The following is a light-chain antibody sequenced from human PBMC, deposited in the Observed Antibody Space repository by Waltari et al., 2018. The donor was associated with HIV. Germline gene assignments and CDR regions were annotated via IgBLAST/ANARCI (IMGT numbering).Light chain of an antibody. CDR1: QTVLTY. Sequence: DIQMTQSPSSLSASVGDRVTITCRASQTVLTYLNWYQMKPGKAPKLLIYATSNLEGGVPSMFSGSGFGTDFTLTISSLQPEDFATYFCQESYGAPPWTFGQGTTVDVK. CDR2: ATS. V-gene: IGKV1-39*01. J-gene: IGKJ1*01. CDR3: QESYGAPPWT.